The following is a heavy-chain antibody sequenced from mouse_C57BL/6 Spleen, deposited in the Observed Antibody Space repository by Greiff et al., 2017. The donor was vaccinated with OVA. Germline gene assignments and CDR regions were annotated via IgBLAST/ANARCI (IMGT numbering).Heavy chain of an antibody. CDR2: INPSNGGT. Sequence: VQLQQSGTELVKPGASVKLSCKASGYTFTSYWMHWVKQRPGQGLEWIGNINPSNGGTNYNEKFKSKATLTVDKSSSTAYMQLSSLTSEDSAVYYCAREDYYYGSSYYYAMDYWGQGTSVTVSS. CDR1: GYTFTSYW. J-gene: IGHJ4*01. D-gene: IGHD1-1*01. CDR3: AREDYYYGSSYYYAMDY. V-gene: IGHV1-53*01.